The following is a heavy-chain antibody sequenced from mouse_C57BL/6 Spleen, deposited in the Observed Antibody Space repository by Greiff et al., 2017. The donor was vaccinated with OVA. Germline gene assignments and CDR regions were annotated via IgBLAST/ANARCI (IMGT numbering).Heavy chain of an antibody. CDR1: GYTFTDYY. J-gene: IGHJ3*01. D-gene: IGHD2-5*01. Sequence: EVQLQQSGPELVKPGASVKISCKASGYTFTDYYMNWVKQSHGKSLEWIGDINPNNGGTSYNQKFKGKATLTVDKSSSTAYMELRSLTSEDSAVYYCARSFAYYSNSWFAYWGQGTLVTVSA. V-gene: IGHV1-26*01. CDR3: ARSFAYYSNSWFAY. CDR2: INPNNGGT.